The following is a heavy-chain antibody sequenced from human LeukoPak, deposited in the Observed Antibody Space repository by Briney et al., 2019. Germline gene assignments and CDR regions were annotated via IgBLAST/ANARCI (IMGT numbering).Heavy chain of an antibody. CDR2: INWNGGST. CDR1: GFTFDDYG. V-gene: IGHV3-20*04. CDR3: ARVGEPRPKGSRIVVVIADYMDV. Sequence: PGGSLRLSCAASGFTFDDYGMSWVRQAPGKGLEWVSGINWNGGSTGYADSVKGRFTISRDNAKNSLYLQMNSLRAEDTALYYCARVGEPRPKGSRIVVVIADYMDVWGKGTTVTVSS. J-gene: IGHJ6*03. D-gene: IGHD3-22*01.